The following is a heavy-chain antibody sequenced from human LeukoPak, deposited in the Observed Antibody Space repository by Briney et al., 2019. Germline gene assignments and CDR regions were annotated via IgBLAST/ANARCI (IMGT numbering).Heavy chain of an antibody. CDR2: INSDGSTT. CDR1: GFTFSSYW. V-gene: IGHV3-74*01. D-gene: IGHD3-22*01. Sequence: GGSLRLSCEASGFTFSSYWMHWVRQGPGKGLVWVSRINSDGSTTRYADSVKGRFTISRDNAKNTLYLQMNSLRAEDTAVYYCARSHYYDSSNFYYYYGMDVWGQGTTVTVSS. CDR3: ARSHYYDSSNFYYYYGMDV. J-gene: IGHJ6*02.